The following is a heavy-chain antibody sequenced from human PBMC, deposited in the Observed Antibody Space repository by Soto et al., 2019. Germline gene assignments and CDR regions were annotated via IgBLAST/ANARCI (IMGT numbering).Heavy chain of an antibody. CDR3: ARDEPNYDFWRRGLDV. V-gene: IGHV3-74*01. J-gene: IGHJ6*02. CDR1: GFTFSSYW. Sequence: EVQLVESGGGLVQPGGSLRLSCAASGFTFSSYWMHWVRQAPGKGLEWVSRINSDSSSTNYADSVQGRFTITRDNAKNTLYLQMNSLRAEDTAVYYCARDEPNYDFWRRGLDVWGQGTTVSVSS. CDR2: INSDSSST. D-gene: IGHD3-3*01.